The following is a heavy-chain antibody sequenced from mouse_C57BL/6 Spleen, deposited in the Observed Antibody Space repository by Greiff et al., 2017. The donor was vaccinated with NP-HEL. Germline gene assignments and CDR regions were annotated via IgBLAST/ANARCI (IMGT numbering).Heavy chain of an antibody. Sequence: VKLQQSGAELARPGASVKMSCKASGYTFTSYTMHWVKQRPGQGLEWIGYINPSSGYTKYNQKFKDKATLTADKSSSTAYMQLSSLTSEDSAVYYCARPAQATRAMDYWGQGTSVTVSS. CDR2: INPSSGYT. J-gene: IGHJ4*01. CDR3: ARPAQATRAMDY. CDR1: GYTFTSYT. D-gene: IGHD3-2*02. V-gene: IGHV1-4*01.